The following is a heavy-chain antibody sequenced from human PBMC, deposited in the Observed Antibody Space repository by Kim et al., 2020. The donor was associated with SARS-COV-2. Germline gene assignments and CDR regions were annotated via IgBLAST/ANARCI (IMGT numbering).Heavy chain of an antibody. CDR2: ISAYNGNT. CDR1: GYTFTSYG. CDR3: ARGLLGRGGYYYYYGMDV. D-gene: IGHD3-10*01. J-gene: IGHJ6*02. V-gene: IGHV1-18*01. Sequence: ASVKVSCKASGYTFTSYGISWVRQAPGQGLEWMGWISAYNGNTNYAQKLQGRVTMTTDTSTSTAYMELRSLRSDDAAVYYCARGLLGRGGYYYYYGMDVWRQGTTVTVSS.